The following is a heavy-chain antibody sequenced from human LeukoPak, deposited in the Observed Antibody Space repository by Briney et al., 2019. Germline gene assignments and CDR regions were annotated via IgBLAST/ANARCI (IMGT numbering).Heavy chain of an antibody. CDR1: GFTFSSYA. CDR2: ISGSGGST. J-gene: IGHJ4*02. Sequence: GGSLRLSCAASGFTFSSYAMSWVRQAAGKGLEWVSAISGSGGSTYYADSVKGRFTISRDNSKNTLYLQMNSLRAEDTAVYYCAKVDSSGYYYGYFDYWGQGTLVTVSS. D-gene: IGHD3-22*01. V-gene: IGHV3-23*01. CDR3: AKVDSSGYYYGYFDY.